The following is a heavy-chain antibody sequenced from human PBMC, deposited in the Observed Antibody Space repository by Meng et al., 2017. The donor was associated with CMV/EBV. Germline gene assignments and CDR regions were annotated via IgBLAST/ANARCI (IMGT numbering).Heavy chain of an antibody. Sequence: SVKVSCKASGFTFTSSAVQWVRQARGQRLEWIGWIVVGSGNTNYAQKFQERVTITRDMSTSTAYMELSSLRSEDTAVYYCARGMMDDYGGIYDAFDIWGQGTMVTVSS. CDR3: ARGMMDDYGGIYDAFDI. CDR1: GFTFTSSA. CDR2: IVVGSGNT. J-gene: IGHJ3*02. D-gene: IGHD4/OR15-4a*01. V-gene: IGHV1-58*01.